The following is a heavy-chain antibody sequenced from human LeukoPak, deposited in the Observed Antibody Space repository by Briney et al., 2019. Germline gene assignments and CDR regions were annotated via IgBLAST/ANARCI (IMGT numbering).Heavy chain of an antibody. CDR3: ARIDDFARDYFDY. Sequence: GGSLRLSCAASGFTVSSNYMSWVRQAPGKGLEWVSVMYSGGSTYYADSVKGRFTISRDISKNAVYLQMNNLRAEDTAVYYCARIDDFARDYFDYWGQGTLVTVSS. CDR1: GFTVSSNY. D-gene: IGHD3/OR15-3a*01. J-gene: IGHJ4*02. CDR2: MYSGGST. V-gene: IGHV3-53*01.